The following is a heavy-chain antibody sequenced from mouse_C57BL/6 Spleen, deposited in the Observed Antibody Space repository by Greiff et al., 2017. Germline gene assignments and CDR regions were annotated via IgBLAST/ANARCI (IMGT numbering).Heavy chain of an antibody. V-gene: IGHV2-9-1*01. J-gene: IGHJ4*01. CDR2: IWTGGGT. D-gene: IGHD1-1*01. CDR3: AIITTLVATGSNYAMDY. Sequence: QVQLKESGPGLVAPSQSLSITCTVSGFSLTSYAISWVRQPPGKGLEWLGVIWTGGGTNYNSALKSRLSISKDNSKSQVFLKMNSLQTDDTARYYCAIITTLVATGSNYAMDYWGQGTSVTVSS. CDR1: GFSLTSYA.